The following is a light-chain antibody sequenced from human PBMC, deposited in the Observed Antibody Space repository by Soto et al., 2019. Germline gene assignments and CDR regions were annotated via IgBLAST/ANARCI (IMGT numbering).Light chain of an antibody. V-gene: IGKV3-15*01. Sequence: EIVMTQSPATLSVSPGERATLSCRASQSVSNNLAWYQQKPGQAPRLLIYGASTRATGIPARFSGSGSGTQFTLTISSLQSDDFAGYYCQHYNNWPPWTFGQGTKVEIK. CDR2: GAS. J-gene: IGKJ1*01. CDR1: QSVSNN. CDR3: QHYNNWPPWT.